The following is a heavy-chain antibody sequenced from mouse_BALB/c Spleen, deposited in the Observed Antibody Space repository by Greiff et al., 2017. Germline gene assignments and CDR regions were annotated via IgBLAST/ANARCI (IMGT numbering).Heavy chain of an antibody. D-gene: IGHD2-4*01. CDR2: IYWDDDK. J-gene: IGHJ4*01. CDR1: GFSLSTSGMG. Sequence: QVTLKVSGPGILQPSQTLSLTCSFSGFSLSTSGMGVSWIRQPSGKGLEWLAHIYWDDDKRYNPSLKSRLTISKDTSRNQVFLKITSVDTADTATYYCARRAAGLRPPYAMDYWGQGTSVTVSS. V-gene: IGHV8-12*01. CDR3: ARRAAGLRPPYAMDY.